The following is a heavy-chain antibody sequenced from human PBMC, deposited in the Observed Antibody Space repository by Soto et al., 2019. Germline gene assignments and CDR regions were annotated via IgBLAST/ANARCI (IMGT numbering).Heavy chain of an antibody. CDR2: VSSDGSFT. Sequence: EVQLVESGGGLVQPGRSLRLSCAASGLTFSKYWMQWVRQAPGKGLVWVARVSSDGSFTYYADSVKGRFTISRDNAQNTLYLQMSTLRPDDTAVYYCAREGDMGSSAFDCWGQGTLVTVSS. V-gene: IGHV3-74*01. CDR1: GLTFSKYW. CDR3: AREGDMGSSAFDC. D-gene: IGHD3-10*01. J-gene: IGHJ4*02.